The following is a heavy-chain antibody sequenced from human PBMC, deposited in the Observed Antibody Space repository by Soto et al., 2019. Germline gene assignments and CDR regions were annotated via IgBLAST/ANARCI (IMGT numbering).Heavy chain of an antibody. J-gene: IGHJ4*02. V-gene: IGHV3-15*01. CDR1: GFMFSSAW. CDR2: IKSKGDGGAR. D-gene: IGHD1-1*01. CDR3: VEGWNDF. Sequence: EVQMVQSGGDLVKPGGSLRLSCVTSGFMFSSAWMNWVRQAQGKGLEWVARIKSKGDGGARDYAAPVKGRFTISRDDSKNTVHLQMNSLRAEDTAVYYCVEGWNDFWGQGTLVTVSS.